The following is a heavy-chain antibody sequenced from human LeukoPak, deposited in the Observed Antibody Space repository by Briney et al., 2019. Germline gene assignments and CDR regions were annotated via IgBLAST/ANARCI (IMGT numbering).Heavy chain of an antibody. CDR3: ARHGFGVGAITPRGYFDY. CDR2: FYYSGST. CDR1: GGSISSSSYY. V-gene: IGHV4-39*01. D-gene: IGHD1-26*01. Sequence: TSETLSLTCTVSGGSISSSSYYWGWIRQPPGKGLLWIWRFYYSGSTYYNPSHKSRVTISVDTSKNQFSLKLSSVTAADTAVYYCARHGFGVGAITPRGYFDYWGQGTLVTVSS. J-gene: IGHJ4*02.